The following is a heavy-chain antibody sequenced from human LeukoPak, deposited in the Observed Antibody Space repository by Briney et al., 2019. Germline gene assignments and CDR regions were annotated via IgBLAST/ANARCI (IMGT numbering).Heavy chain of an antibody. CDR3: ARAPLHLAMYHYFDY. V-gene: IGHV3-21*01. J-gene: IGHJ4*02. D-gene: IGHD2-2*01. CDR2: MTTGGNI. CDR1: GFTFSTYA. Sequence: PGGSLRLSCAASGFTFSTYAMSWVRQAPGKGLEWVSAMTTGGNIHYADSVKGRFTISRDNAKKSLYLQMNSLRAEDTAVYYCARAPLHLAMYHYFDYWGQGTLATVSS.